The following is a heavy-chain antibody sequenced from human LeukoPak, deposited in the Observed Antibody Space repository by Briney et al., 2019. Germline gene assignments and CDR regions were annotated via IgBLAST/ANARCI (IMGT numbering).Heavy chain of an antibody. CDR3: ARVGYSSGWYVDY. V-gene: IGHV4-38-2*02. J-gene: IGHJ4*02. D-gene: IGHD6-19*01. CDR2: IYYSGST. Sequence: SETLSLTCTVSGYSISSGYYWGWIRQPPGKGLEWIGYIYYSGSTNYNPSLKSRVTISVDTSKNQFSLKLTSVTAADTAVYYCARVGYSSGWYVDYWGQGTLVTVSS. CDR1: GYSISSGYY.